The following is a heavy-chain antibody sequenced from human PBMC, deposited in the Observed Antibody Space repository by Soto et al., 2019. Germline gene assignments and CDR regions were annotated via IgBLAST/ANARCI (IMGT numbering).Heavy chain of an antibody. J-gene: IGHJ4*02. CDR3: ARRTVNIRTFYSGLKTHCFDY. CDR1: GDSMSSSDYY. V-gene: IGHV4-39*01. CDR2: IYYSGST. D-gene: IGHD6-19*01. Sequence: SETMSLTCAVSGDSMSSSDYYWGWIRQPPGKGLEWIGSIYYSGSTYYNPSLQSRVAISVDTSKNQFSLKLKSVTAADTAIYYCARRTVNIRTFYSGLKTHCFDYWGQGAPVTVSS.